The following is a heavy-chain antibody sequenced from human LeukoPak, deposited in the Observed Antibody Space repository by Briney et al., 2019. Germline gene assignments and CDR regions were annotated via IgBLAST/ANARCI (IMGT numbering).Heavy chain of an antibody. CDR1: GYIFTSYW. CDR3: ARHQVRGSYRINAFDI. CDR2: IYPGDSDT. D-gene: IGHD1-26*01. J-gene: IGHJ3*02. V-gene: IGHV5-51*01. Sequence: GESLKISCKGSGYIFTSYWIGWVRQMPGKGLEWMGIIYPGDSDTRYSPSFQGQVTISADKSISTAYLQWSSLKASDTAMYYCARHQVRGSYRINAFDIWGQGTMVTVSS.